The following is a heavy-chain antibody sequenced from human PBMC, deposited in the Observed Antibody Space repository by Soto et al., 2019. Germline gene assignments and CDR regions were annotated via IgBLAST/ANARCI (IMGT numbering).Heavy chain of an antibody. Sequence: GESLKISCKGSGYSFTIQWIGWVRQMPGKGLEWMGFIYPSDSAIKYSPSFQGLVTISADKSITTAYLQWSSLKASDTATYYCASRKVTSDAFDFWGQGTTVTVSS. CDR1: GYSFTIQW. D-gene: IGHD4-4*01. V-gene: IGHV5-51*01. CDR3: ASRKVTSDAFDF. CDR2: IYPSDSAI. J-gene: IGHJ3*01.